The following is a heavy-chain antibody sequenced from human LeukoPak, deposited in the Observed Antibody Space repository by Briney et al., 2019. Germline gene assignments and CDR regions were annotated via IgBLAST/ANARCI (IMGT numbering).Heavy chain of an antibody. J-gene: IGHJ3*02. Sequence: ASVKVSCKASGYTFTGYYMHWVRQAPGQGLEWMGWINPNSGGTNYAQKFQGRVTMTRDTSISTAYMELSSLRSEDTAVYYCARAPITMIVVDNDAFDIWGQGTMVTVSS. D-gene: IGHD3-22*01. CDR2: INPNSGGT. V-gene: IGHV1-2*02. CDR1: GYTFTGYY. CDR3: ARAPITMIVVDNDAFDI.